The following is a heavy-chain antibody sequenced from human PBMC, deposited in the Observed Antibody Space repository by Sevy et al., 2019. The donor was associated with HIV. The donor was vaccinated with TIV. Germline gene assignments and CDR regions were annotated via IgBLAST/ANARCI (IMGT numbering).Heavy chain of an antibody. Sequence: ASVKVSCKASGYTFTGYYMHWVRQAPGQGLEWMGWINPNSGGTNYAQKFQGRVTMTRETSISTAYMELSRLRSDDSAVYYGARKLGDCSSTSCRKGAFDIWGQGTMVTVSS. CDR2: INPNSGGT. D-gene: IGHD2-2*01. V-gene: IGHV1-2*02. CDR1: GYTFTGYY. CDR3: ARKLGDCSSTSCRKGAFDI. J-gene: IGHJ3*02.